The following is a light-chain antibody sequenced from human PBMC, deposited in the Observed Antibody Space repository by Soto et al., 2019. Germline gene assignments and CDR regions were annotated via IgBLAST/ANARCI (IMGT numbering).Light chain of an antibody. J-gene: IGLJ3*02. V-gene: IGLV2-14*01. CDR1: SSDLGGYNY. CDR3: SSYTSSTTWV. Sequence: QSALTQPASVSGSPGQSITISCTGTSSDLGGYNYVSWYQQHPGKAPKLMIYEVSYRPSGVSDRFSGSRSGNTASLTISGLQAEDESDYYCSSYTSSTTWVFGGGTKLTVL. CDR2: EVS.